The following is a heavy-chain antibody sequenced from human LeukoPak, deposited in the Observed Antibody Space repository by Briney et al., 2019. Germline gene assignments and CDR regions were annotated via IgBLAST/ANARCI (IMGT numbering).Heavy chain of an antibody. D-gene: IGHD2-15*01. CDR3: ARKYCSGGACYVSFRY. CDR2: ISDSGKYT. CDR1: GFTFSNYA. Sequence: PGGSLRLSCVASGFTFSNYALTWVRQAPGKGLEWVSAISDSGKYTYYADSVRGRFTISRDNSKNTVYLQMNSLRAEDTAVYCCARKYCSGGACYVSFRYWGQGTLVTVSS. J-gene: IGHJ4*02. V-gene: IGHV3-23*01.